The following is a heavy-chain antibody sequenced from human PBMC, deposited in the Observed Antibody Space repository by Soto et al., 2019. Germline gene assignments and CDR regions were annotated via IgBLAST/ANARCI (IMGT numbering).Heavy chain of an antibody. V-gene: IGHV3-30*04. CDR3: ATLGSDTRNLYYFDY. J-gene: IGHJ4*02. CDR1: GFTFSAYA. CDR2: ISFDGRKT. Sequence: ESGGGVVQPGRSLRLSCAASGFTFSAYAMHWVRQAPGKGLEWVAVISFDGRKTYYADSMKGRFTISRDNSKDTLYLQMNSLRAEDTAVYLCATLGSDTRNLYYFDYWGQGTLVTVSS. D-gene: IGHD3-10*01.